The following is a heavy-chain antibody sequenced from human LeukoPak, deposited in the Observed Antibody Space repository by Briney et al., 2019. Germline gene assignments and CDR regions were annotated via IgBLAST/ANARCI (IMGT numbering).Heavy chain of an antibody. D-gene: IGHD5-18*01. CDR3: ARSVRGYSYDWYFDL. CDR1: GFTFSNYG. Sequence: GGSLRLSCAASGFTFSNYGMHWVRQAPGKGLVWVSRINSDGSSTTYADSVKGRFTVSRDNAKNSLYLQMNSLRAEDTAVFYCARSVRGYSYDWYFDLWGRGTLVTVSS. J-gene: IGHJ2*01. V-gene: IGHV3-74*01. CDR2: INSDGSST.